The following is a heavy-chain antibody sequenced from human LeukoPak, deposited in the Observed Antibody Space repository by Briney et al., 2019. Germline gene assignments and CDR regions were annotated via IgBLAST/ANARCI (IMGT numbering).Heavy chain of an antibody. D-gene: IGHD2-21*02. J-gene: IGHJ4*02. CDR1: GFTFSSYA. V-gene: IGHV3-23*01. CDR2: ISDTGFSI. Sequence: PGGSLRLSCAASGFTFSSYAMSWVRQGPGKGLEWVSYISDTGFSIYYADSVKGRFTISRDNSKNTLYLQMNNLRAEDTAVYYCAKVKPYCGGDCYFLDYWGQGTLVTVSS. CDR3: AKVKPYCGGDCYFLDY.